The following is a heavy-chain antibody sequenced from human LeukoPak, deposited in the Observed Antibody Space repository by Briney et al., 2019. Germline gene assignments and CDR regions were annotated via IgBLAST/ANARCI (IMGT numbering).Heavy chain of an antibody. CDR2: IYSSGST. J-gene: IGHJ6*03. Sequence: SETLSLTCNVSGGSIRGFYWRWIRQPPGKGLELIWYIYSSGSTNYNPSLKSRVTMSVDTSKNQFSLKVSSVTAADTAVYYCARVFDSGSQAYFYYMDVWGKGTTVTISS. V-gene: IGHV4-59*01. D-gene: IGHD3-10*01. CDR3: ARVFDSGSQAYFYYMDV. CDR1: GGSIRGFY.